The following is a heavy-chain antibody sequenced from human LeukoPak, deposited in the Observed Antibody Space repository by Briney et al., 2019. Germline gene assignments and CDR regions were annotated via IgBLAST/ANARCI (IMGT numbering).Heavy chain of an antibody. CDR1: GGSISSGGYY. CDR2: IYYSGRT. V-gene: IGHV4-31*03. D-gene: IGHD3-16*01. Sequence: SETLSLTCTVSGGSISSGGYYWRWLRQHPGKGLEWIGYIYYSGRTYYNPSLKSRVTISVDTSKNQFSLKLSSVTAADTAVYYCSRCGSDNWFDPWGQGTLVTVSS. J-gene: IGHJ5*02. CDR3: SRCGSDNWFDP.